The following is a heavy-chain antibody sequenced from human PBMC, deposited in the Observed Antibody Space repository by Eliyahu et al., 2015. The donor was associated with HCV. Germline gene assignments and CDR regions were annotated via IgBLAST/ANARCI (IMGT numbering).Heavy chain of an antibody. D-gene: IGHD3-3*01. CDR2: INHSGST. CDR1: GGSFSGXY. Sequence: QVQLQQWGAGLLKPSETLSLTCAVYGGSFSGXYWSWIRQPPGKGLEWIGEINHSGSTNYNPSLKSRVTISVDTSKNQFSLKLSSVTAADTAVYYCASPAILEWYAFDYYYGMDVWGQGTTVTVSS. J-gene: IGHJ6*02. CDR3: ASPAILEWYAFDYYYGMDV. V-gene: IGHV4-34*01.